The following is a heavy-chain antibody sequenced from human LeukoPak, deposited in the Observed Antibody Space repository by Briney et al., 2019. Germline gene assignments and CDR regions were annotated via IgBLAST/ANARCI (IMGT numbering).Heavy chain of an antibody. J-gene: IGHJ4*02. CDR3: ARDSTYCSSTSCYNGFDY. CDR2: IYHSGST. CDR1: GYSISSGYY. D-gene: IGHD2-2*02. V-gene: IGHV4-38-2*02. Sequence: PSETLSLTCTVSGYSISSGYYWGWIRQPPGKGLEWIGSIYHSGSTYYNPSLKSRVTISVDTSKNQFSLKLSSVTAADTAVYYCARDSTYCSSTSCYNGFDYWGQGTLVTVSS.